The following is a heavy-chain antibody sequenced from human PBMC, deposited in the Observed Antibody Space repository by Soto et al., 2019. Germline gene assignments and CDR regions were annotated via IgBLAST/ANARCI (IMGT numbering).Heavy chain of an antibody. V-gene: IGHV1-69*06. J-gene: IGHJ6*03. D-gene: IGHD2-15*01. CDR2: IIPIFGTA. CDR3: ARDGCSGGSCPILHYYYMDV. Sequence: ASVKVSCKASGGTFSSYAISWVRQAPGQGLEWMGGIIPIFGTANYAQKFQGRVTITADKSTSTAYMELSSLRSEDTAVYYCARDGCSGGSCPILHYYYMDVWGKGTTVTVSS. CDR1: GGTFSSYA.